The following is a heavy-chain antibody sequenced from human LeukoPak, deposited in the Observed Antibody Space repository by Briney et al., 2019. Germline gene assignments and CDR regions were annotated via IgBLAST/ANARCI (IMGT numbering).Heavy chain of an antibody. V-gene: IGHV1-2*02. CDR3: ARDKLGLGELTLYDQ. J-gene: IGHJ5*02. CDR2: MNPNSGGT. Sequence: ASVKVSCKASGHTLTGYYMHWVRQAPGQGLEWMGWMNPNSGGTKYAQKFQGGVTMTRDTSISTAYMELSRLRSDDTAMYYCARDKLGLGELTLYDQWGQGTLVTVFS. D-gene: IGHD3-16*02. CDR1: GHTLTGYY.